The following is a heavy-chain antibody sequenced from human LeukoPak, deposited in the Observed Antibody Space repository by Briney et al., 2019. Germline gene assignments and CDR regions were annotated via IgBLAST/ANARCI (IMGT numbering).Heavy chain of an antibody. CDR2: INPNNGGT. V-gene: IGHV1-2*02. Sequence: ASVKVSFKASGYTFTGYYVHWVRQAPGQGLEWMGWINPNNGGTKYAQKFQGRVTMTRDTSITTAYMELSSLRSDDTAVYYCARFLGYCSAGSCYFDYWGQGTLVTVSS. CDR3: ARFLGYCSAGSCYFDY. CDR1: GYTFTGYY. D-gene: IGHD2-15*01. J-gene: IGHJ4*02.